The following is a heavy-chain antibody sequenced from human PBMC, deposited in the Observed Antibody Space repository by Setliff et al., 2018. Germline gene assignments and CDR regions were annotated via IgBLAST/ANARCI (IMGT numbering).Heavy chain of an antibody. CDR1: GYSISSGYY. J-gene: IGHJ4*02. D-gene: IGHD3-3*01. Sequence: PSETLSLTCAVSGYSISSGYYWGWIRQPPGKGPEWIGSIYHNGNSYYNPSLKSRVTISVDTSKNQLSLKLNSVTAADTAVYYCARATLTIFGVVTPFDYWGQGTLVTV. CDR3: ARATLTIFGVVTPFDY. CDR2: IYHNGNS. V-gene: IGHV4-38-2*01.